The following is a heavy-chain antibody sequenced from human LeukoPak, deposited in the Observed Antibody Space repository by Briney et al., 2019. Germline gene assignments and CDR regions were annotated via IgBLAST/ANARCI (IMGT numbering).Heavy chain of an antibody. J-gene: IGHJ4*02. CDR1: GYTFTSFY. V-gene: IGHV1-2*02. D-gene: IGHD6-13*01. CDR3: ARWDGYSSSPDY. Sequence: ASVKVSCKASGYTFTSFYMHWLRQAPGQGLEWMGWINPNNADTGYAQKFLGRVTMTRDMSISTIYMELTRLRSDDTALYYCARWDGYSSSPDYWGQGTLVTVSS. CDR2: INPNNADT.